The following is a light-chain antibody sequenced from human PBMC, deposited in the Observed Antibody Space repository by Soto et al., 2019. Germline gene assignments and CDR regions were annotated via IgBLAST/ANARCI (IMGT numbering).Light chain of an antibody. CDR2: GAS. Sequence: EIVMTQSPATLSVSPGERATLSCRASQSVSGNVAWYQQIPGQTPRLLIYGASTRATGIPVRFSGSGSGTEFTLTISSLQSEDFAVYYCPQYDDGPYTFGQGTKVEI. CDR1: QSVSGN. J-gene: IGKJ2*01. V-gene: IGKV3-15*01. CDR3: PQYDDGPYT.